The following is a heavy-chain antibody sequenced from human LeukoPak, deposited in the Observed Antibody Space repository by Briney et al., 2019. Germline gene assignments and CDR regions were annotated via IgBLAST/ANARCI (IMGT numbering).Heavy chain of an antibody. Sequence: GGSLRLSCAASGFTFSSYGMHWVRQAPGKGLEWVAVISYDGSNKYYADSVKGRFTISRDNFKNTLYLQMNSLRAEDTAVYYCAKDAGFDPWGQGTLVTVSS. CDR3: AKDAGFDP. V-gene: IGHV3-30*18. CDR1: GFTFSSYG. J-gene: IGHJ5*02. CDR2: ISYDGSNK.